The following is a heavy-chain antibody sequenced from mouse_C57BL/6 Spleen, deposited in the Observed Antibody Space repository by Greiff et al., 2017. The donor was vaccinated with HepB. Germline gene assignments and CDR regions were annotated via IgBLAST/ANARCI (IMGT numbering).Heavy chain of an antibody. V-gene: IGHV14-4*01. CDR1: GFNIKDDY. J-gene: IGHJ1*03. D-gene: IGHD1-1*01. CDR2: IGPENGDT. CDR3: TTTPYGSSYGYFDV. Sequence: VQLQQSGAELVRPGASVKLSCTASGFNIKDDYMHWVKQRPEQGLEWIGWIGPENGDTEYASKFQGKATITADTSSNTAYLQLSSLTSEDTAVYYCTTTPYGSSYGYFDVWGTGTTVTVSS.